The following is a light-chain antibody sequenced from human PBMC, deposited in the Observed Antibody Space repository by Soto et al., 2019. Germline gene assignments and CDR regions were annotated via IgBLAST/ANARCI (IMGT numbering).Light chain of an antibody. CDR1: SSDVGGYNY. Sequence: QSALTQPRSVSGSPGQSVTISCTGTSSDVGGYNYVSWHQQHPGKAPKLMIYDVSKRPSGVPDRFSGSKSGNTASLTISGLQAEDEADYYCCSYAGSYFYVFGTGTKVTVL. CDR3: CSYAGSYFYV. V-gene: IGLV2-11*01. J-gene: IGLJ1*01. CDR2: DVS.